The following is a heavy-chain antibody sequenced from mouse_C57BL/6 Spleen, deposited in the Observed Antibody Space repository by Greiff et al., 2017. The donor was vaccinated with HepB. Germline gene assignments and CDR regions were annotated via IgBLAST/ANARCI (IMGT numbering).Heavy chain of an antibody. CDR3: ARDRDYDYDGAWFAY. CDR1: GFTFSSYA. J-gene: IGHJ3*01. D-gene: IGHD2-4*01. CDR2: ISDGGSYT. V-gene: IGHV5-4*01. Sequence: EVQVVESGGGLVKPGGSLKLSCAASGFTFSSYAMSWVRQTPEKRLEWVATISDGGSYTYYPDNVKGRFTISRDNAKNNLYLQMSHLKSEDTAMYYCARDRDYDYDGAWFAYWGQGTLVTVSA.